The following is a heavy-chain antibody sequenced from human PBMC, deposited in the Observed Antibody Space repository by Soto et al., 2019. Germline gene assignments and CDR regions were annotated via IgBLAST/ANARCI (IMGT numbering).Heavy chain of an antibody. CDR1: GGSISSGGYY. J-gene: IGHJ4*02. D-gene: IGHD3-9*01. CDR2: IYYSGST. CDR3: ARSAVYYDILTGPYYFDY. Sequence: PSETLSLTCTVSGGSISSGGYYWSWIRQHPGKGPEWIGYIYYSGSTYYNPSLKSRVTISVDTSKNQFSLKLSSVTAADTAVYYCARSAVYYDILTGPYYFDYWGQGTLVTVSS. V-gene: IGHV4-31*03.